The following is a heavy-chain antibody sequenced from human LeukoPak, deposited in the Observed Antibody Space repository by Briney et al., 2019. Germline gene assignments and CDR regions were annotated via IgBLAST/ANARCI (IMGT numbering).Heavy chain of an antibody. D-gene: IGHD6-19*01. Sequence: SVKVSCKVSGYTLTELSMHWVRQAPGQGLEWMGGIIPIFGTANYAQKFQGRVTITADESTSTAYMELSSLRSEDTAVYYCARGSRIEQWLVRVGNWFDPWGQGTLVTVSS. CDR2: IIPIFGTA. J-gene: IGHJ5*02. CDR1: GYTLTELS. V-gene: IGHV1-69*13. CDR3: ARGSRIEQWLVRVGNWFDP.